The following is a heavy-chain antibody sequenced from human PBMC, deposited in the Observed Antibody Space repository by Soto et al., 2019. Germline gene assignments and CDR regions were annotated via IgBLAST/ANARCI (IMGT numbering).Heavy chain of an antibody. D-gene: IGHD1-26*01. J-gene: IGHJ4*02. CDR2: IKTDGSEK. CDR3: AGAPTWEIDN. Sequence: EVQLVESGGGLVQPGGSLRLSCAASGFTFSTYWMFWFRQAPGKGLEWVATIKTDGSEKLYVDSVKGRFTISRDNARNSLHLQMNSLRAEDTAVYFCAGAPTWEIDNWGQGTLVTVSS. V-gene: IGHV3-7*04. CDR1: GFTFSTYW.